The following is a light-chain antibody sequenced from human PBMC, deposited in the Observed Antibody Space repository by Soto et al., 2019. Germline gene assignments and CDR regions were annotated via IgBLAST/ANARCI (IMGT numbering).Light chain of an antibody. V-gene: IGKV3-11*01. Sequence: EIVLTQSPATLSLSPGGRATLSCRVSQSINIYLAWYQQKLGQAPRLLIYDASIRATGIPARFSGSGSGTDLTLTISSLEPEDYYCQQRYSLPLTFGGGTKVDIK. CDR3: QQRYSLPLT. CDR1: QSINIY. CDR2: DAS. J-gene: IGKJ4*01.